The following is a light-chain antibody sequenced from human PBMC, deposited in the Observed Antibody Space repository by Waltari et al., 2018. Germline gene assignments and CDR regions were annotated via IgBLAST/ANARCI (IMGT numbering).Light chain of an antibody. V-gene: IGLV2-23*02. CDR3: CSYAGSSTPWV. J-gene: IGLJ3*02. CDR2: EVS. Sequence: QSALTQPASVSGSPGQSITISCTATSIDVGNYNLVSWYQQHPGKAPKLMIYEVSKRPSGVSNRFSGSKSGNTASLTISGLQAEDEAHYYCCSYAGSSTPWVFGGGTKLTVL. CDR1: SIDVGNYNL.